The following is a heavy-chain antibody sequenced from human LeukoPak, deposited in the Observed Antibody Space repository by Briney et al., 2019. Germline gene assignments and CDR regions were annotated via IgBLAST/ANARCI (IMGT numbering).Heavy chain of an antibody. V-gene: IGHV3-48*03. Sequence: GGSLRLSCAASGFTFSCYEMNWVRQAPGKGLEWVSYISSSGSTIYYADSVKGRFTISRDNSKNTLYLQMNSLRAEDTAVYYCAKVYGSGWYYYFFNWGQGTLVTVSS. D-gene: IGHD6-19*01. CDR1: GFTFSCYE. J-gene: IGHJ4*02. CDR3: AKVYGSGWYYYFFN. CDR2: ISSSGSTI.